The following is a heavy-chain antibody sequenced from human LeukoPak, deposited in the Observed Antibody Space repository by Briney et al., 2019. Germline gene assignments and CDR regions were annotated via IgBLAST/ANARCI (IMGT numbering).Heavy chain of an antibody. CDR3: ARRGRAAHAFDI. D-gene: IGHD6-6*01. Sequence: GGSPRLSCAASGFTFSSYWMSWVRQAPGKGLEWVANIKQDGNEKYYVDSVKGRFTISRDNAKNPLYLQMNSLRAEDTAVYYCARRGRAAHAFDIWGQGTMVTVSS. CDR1: GFTFSSYW. CDR2: IKQDGNEK. V-gene: IGHV3-7*01. J-gene: IGHJ3*02.